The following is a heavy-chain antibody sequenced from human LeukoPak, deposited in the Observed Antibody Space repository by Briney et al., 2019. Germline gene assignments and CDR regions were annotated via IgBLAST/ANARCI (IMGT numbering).Heavy chain of an antibody. CDR3: ARQSRDGSKTRGYYFDS. V-gene: IGHV5-51*01. CDR2: IYPADSDT. CDR1: GYIFTNYW. Sequence: GESLKISCQVSGYIFTNYWIGWVRQMPGKGLESMGIIYPADSDTTYSPSFEGQVTISADKSSDTVYLQWSSLKASDTATYYCARQSRDGSKTRGYYFDSWGQGTLVTVSS. J-gene: IGHJ4*02. D-gene: IGHD3-10*01.